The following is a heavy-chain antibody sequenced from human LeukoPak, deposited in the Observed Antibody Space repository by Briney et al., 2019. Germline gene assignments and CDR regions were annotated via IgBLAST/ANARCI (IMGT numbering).Heavy chain of an antibody. V-gene: IGHV1-46*01. CDR3: ARELSSSSRLLDS. CDR2: INPSVGST. Sequence: ASVKVSCKASGYTFSSYYMHWVRQAPGQGLEWMGIINPSVGSTSHAQKFQGRVTMTRDMSTSTVYMELSSLRSEDTAVYYCARELSSSSRLLDSWGQGTLVTVSS. D-gene: IGHD6-6*01. CDR1: GYTFSSYY. J-gene: IGHJ4*02.